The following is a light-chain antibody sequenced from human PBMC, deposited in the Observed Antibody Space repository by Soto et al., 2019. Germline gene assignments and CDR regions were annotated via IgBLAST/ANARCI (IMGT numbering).Light chain of an antibody. V-gene: IGKV3-15*01. CDR3: QQYNNWPRPLT. CDR1: QSVSSN. Sequence: EIVMTQSPATLSVSPGERATLSCRASQSVSSNLAWYQQKPGQAPRLLIYGASTRATGIPARFSGSGSGTEFTLTISILQSDDFVVYYCQQYNNWPRPLTFGGGTKVEIK. CDR2: GAS. J-gene: IGKJ4*01.